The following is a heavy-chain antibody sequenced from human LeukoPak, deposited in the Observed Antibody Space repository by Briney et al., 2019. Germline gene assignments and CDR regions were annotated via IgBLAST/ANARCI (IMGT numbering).Heavy chain of an antibody. Sequence: PGGSLRLSCAASGFTFSSYSMNWVRQAPGQGLQWVSSISSSGSYIYYADSVKGRFTISRDNAKNSLYLQMNSLRAEDTAVYYCASDARTIFGVVITWGQGTLVTVSS. V-gene: IGHV3-21*01. D-gene: IGHD3-3*01. CDR1: GFTFSSYS. CDR3: ASDARTIFGVVIT. J-gene: IGHJ5*02. CDR2: ISSSGSYI.